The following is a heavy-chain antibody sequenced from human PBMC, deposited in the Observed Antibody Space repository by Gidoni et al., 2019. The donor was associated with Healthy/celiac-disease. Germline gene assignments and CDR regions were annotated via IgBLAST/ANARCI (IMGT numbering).Heavy chain of an antibody. CDR1: GFTFSSYD. CDR3: ARLDYYGSGSYDY. J-gene: IGHJ4*02. CDR2: IGTAGET. D-gene: IGHD3-10*01. Sequence: CPASGFTFSSYDMHWVRQATGKGLEWVSAIGTAGETYYPGSVKGRFTISRENAKNSLYLQMNSLRAGDTAVYYCARLDYYGSGSYDYWGQETLVTVSS. V-gene: IGHV3-13*01.